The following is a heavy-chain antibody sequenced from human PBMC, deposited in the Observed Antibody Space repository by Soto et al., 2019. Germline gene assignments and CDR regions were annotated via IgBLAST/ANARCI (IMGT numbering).Heavy chain of an antibody. Sequence: SSETLSLTCAVSGGSISSGGYSWSWIRQPPGKGLEWIGYIYHSGSTYYNPSLKSRVTISVDTSKNQFSLKLSSVTAADTAVYYCAREGYSYGTNDAFDIWGQGTMVT. D-gene: IGHD5-18*01. CDR1: GGSISSGGYS. V-gene: IGHV4-30-2*01. CDR3: AREGYSYGTNDAFDI. J-gene: IGHJ3*02. CDR2: IYHSGST.